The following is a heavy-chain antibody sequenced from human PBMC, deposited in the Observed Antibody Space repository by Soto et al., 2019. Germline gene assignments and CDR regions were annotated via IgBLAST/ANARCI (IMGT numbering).Heavy chain of an antibody. CDR2: ISYDGRKR. Sequence: QVQLVESGGGVVQPGRSLRLSCAASGFTFSSYAMHWVRQAPGKGLEWVAFISYDGRKRHYADSVKGRFTISRDNSRKTLHLQMNSLRPEDTAVVFCAREYDNFDDWGQGTLVTVSS. J-gene: IGHJ4*02. V-gene: IGHV3-30*04. D-gene: IGHD3-22*01. CDR3: AREYDNFDD. CDR1: GFTFSSYA.